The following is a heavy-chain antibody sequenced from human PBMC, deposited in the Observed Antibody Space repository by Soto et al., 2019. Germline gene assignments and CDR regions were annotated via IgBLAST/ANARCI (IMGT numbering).Heavy chain of an antibody. D-gene: IGHD6-6*01. CDR1: GESISSGGYY. J-gene: IGHJ4*02. Sequence: QVQLQESGPGLVKASQTLSLICSVSGESISSGGYYWSWIRHHPGKGLEWIGYIYDSESAYYTPSLKRRVTISVATSKNHFAMKPSSVTAADTAVYYCARASSSSSAADYWGQGTLITVSS. CDR3: ARASSSSSAADY. V-gene: IGHV4-31*03. CDR2: IYDSESA.